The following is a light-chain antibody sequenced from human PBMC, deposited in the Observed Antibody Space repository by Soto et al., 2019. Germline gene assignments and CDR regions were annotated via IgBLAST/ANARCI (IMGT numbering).Light chain of an antibody. CDR2: HVT. J-gene: IGLJ1*01. CDR3: GSWDSSLSAYV. Sequence: QSVLTQPASVSGSPGQSITISCTGTSSDIGHYDYVSWYQQHPGKAPNLMIYHVTYRPSGVSNRYSGSKSGNSASLTISGLQADDEADYYCGSWDSSLSAYVFGTGTKVTVL. V-gene: IGLV2-14*03. CDR1: SSDIGHYDY.